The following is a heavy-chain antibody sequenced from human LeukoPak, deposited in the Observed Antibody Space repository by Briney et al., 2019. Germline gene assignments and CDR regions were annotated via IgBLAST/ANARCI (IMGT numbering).Heavy chain of an antibody. D-gene: IGHD3-16*01. CDR2: INHSGST. CDR3: ASQSYGGLRTHDY. Sequence: ETLSLTCAVYGGSFSGYYWSWIRQPPGKGLEWIGEINHSGSTNYNPSLKSRVTISVDTSKNQFSLKLSSVTAADTAVYYCASQSYGGLRTHDYWGQGTLVTVSS. V-gene: IGHV4-34*01. J-gene: IGHJ4*02. CDR1: GGSFSGYY.